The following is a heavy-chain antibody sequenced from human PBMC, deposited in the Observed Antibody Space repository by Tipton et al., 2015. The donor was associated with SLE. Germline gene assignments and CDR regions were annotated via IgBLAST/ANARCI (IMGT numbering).Heavy chain of an antibody. J-gene: IGHJ6*03. CDR3: ARGPVYYDFWSGYPYYYYYMDV. Sequence: TLSLTCTVSGDSISSGDYYWSWIRQPPGKGLEWIGYIYSSASTYYNPSLKSRVTILVDTSKNQFSLKLNSVTAADTAVYYCARGPVYYDFWSGYPYYYYYMDVWGKGTTVTVSS. V-gene: IGHV4-30-4*01. CDR2: IYSSAST. CDR1: GDSISSGDYY. D-gene: IGHD3-3*01.